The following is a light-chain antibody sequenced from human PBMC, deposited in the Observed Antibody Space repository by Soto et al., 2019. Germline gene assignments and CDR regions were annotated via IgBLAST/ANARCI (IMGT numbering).Light chain of an antibody. CDR1: QSISSY. CDR2: AAS. Sequence: DIQMTQSQSSLSASVGDRVTITCRASQSISSYLNWYQQKPGKAPKLLIYAASSLQSGVPSRFSGSGSGTDFTLTISSLQPEDFATYSCQQSYSTPRTFGQGTKVDSK. J-gene: IGKJ1*01. V-gene: IGKV1-39*01. CDR3: QQSYSTPRT.